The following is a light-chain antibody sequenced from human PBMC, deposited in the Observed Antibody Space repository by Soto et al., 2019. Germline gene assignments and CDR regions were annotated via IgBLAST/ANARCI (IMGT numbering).Light chain of an antibody. CDR3: TSFTLNSIYV. CDR1: SSDVGGYHF. J-gene: IGLJ1*01. V-gene: IGLV2-14*01. Sequence: QSVLTQPASVSGSRGQSITISCTGTSSDVGGYHFVSWYQQHPGKAPKLIISEVRNRPSGVSDRFSGSRSGNTASLTISGLQPEDEADYYCTSFTLNSIYVLGNGTKVT. CDR2: EVR.